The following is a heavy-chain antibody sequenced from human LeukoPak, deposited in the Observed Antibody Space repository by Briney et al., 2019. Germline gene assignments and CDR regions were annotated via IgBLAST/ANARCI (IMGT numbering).Heavy chain of an antibody. D-gene: IGHD4-11*01. Sequence: PGGSLRLSCEASGFAFNSYTITWVRQAPGKGLESVSSITSRSSHIYIADSVKGRFTTSRDNAKNSLFLQMSSLRVEDTAVYYCARVAQGATTENYFYYYMDVWGKGTTVTVSS. V-gene: IGHV3-21*01. CDR1: GFAFNSYT. J-gene: IGHJ6*03. CDR2: ITSRSSHI. CDR3: ARVAQGATTENYFYYYMDV.